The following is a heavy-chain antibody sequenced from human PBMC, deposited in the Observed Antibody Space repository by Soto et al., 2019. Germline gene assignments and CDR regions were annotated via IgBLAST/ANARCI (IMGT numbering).Heavy chain of an antibody. CDR2: INPSGGST. D-gene: IGHD3-3*01. CDR3: ARDGFVEYYDFWSGYHSLDY. Sequence: ASVKVSCKASGYTFTSYYMHWVRQAPGQGLEWMGIINPSGGSTSYAQKFQGRVTMTRDTSTSTVYMELSSLRSEGTAVYYCARDGFVEYYDFWSGYHSLDYWGQGTLVTVSS. J-gene: IGHJ4*02. CDR1: GYTFTSYY. V-gene: IGHV1-46*01.